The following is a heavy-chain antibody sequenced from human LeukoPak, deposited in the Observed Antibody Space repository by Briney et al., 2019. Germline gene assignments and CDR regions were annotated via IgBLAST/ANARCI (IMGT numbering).Heavy chain of an antibody. J-gene: IGHJ4*02. CDR1: GGSISSYY. D-gene: IGHD1-7*01. CDR2: IYHSGST. Sequence: SETLSLTCTVSGGSISSYYWSWIRQPPGKGLEWIGYIYHSGSTYYNPSLKSRVTISVDRSKNQFSLKLSSVTAADTAVYYCARDDAGTLTRWGQGTLVTVSS. CDR3: ARDDAGTLTR. V-gene: IGHV4-59*12.